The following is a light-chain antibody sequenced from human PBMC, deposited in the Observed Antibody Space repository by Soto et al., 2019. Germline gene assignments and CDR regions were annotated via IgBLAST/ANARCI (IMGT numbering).Light chain of an antibody. CDR1: SSDIGSYNH. Sequence: SALAQPASVSGSPGQSITISCSGTSSDIGSYNHVAWYQQFPGKSPKLMIYAVSDRPSGVSDRFSGSKSGITASLTISGLQTEDEADYYCISYTSSTTVLFGGGTHLTLL. V-gene: IGLV2-14*03. CDR3: ISYTSSTTVL. J-gene: IGLJ2*01. CDR2: AVS.